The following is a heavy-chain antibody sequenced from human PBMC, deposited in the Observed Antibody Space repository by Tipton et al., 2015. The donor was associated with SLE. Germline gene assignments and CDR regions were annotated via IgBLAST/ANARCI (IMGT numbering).Heavy chain of an antibody. CDR2: IYYSGST. CDR1: GGSISSSSYY. V-gene: IGHV4-39*07. D-gene: IGHD6-19*01. CDR3: ARDGGGWYFYYYGMDV. J-gene: IGHJ6*02. Sequence: TLSLTCTVSGGSISSSSYYWGWIRQPPGKGLEWIGSIYYSGSTYYNPSLKSRVTISVDTSKNQFSLKLSSVTAADTAVYYCARDGGGWYFYYYGMDVWGQGTTVTVSS.